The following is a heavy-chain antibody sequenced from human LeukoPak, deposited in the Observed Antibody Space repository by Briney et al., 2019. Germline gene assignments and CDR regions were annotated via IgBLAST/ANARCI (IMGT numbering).Heavy chain of an antibody. D-gene: IGHD1-26*01. V-gene: IGHV1-18*01. CDR3: ARASYFWWPYYFDY. J-gene: IGHJ4*02. Sequence: GASVKVSCKASGYSVTSYGISWVRQAPGQGLEWMGWISAYNGNTNYAQKLQGRVTMTTDTSTSTAYIELRSLRSDDTAVYYCARASYFWWPYYFDYWGQGTLVTVSS. CDR2: ISAYNGNT. CDR1: GYSVTSYG.